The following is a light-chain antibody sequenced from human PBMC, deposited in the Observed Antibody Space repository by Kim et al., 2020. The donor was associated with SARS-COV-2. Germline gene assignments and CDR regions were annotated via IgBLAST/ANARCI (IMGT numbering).Light chain of an antibody. Sequence: VAWGQTVRITCQGDSLRSYYASWYQQKPGQAPVLVIYGKNNRPSGIPDRFSGSSSGNTASLTITGAQAEDEADYYCNSRDSSGNHPFGGGTKLTVL. CDR1: SLRSYY. CDR3: NSRDSSGNHP. CDR2: GKN. J-gene: IGLJ2*01. V-gene: IGLV3-19*01.